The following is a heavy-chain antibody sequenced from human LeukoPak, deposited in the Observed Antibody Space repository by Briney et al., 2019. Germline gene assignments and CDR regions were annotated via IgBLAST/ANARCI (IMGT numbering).Heavy chain of an antibody. Sequence: GRSLRLSCAASGFTFDDYAMHWVRQAPGKGLEWVSGISWNSGSIGYADSVKGRFTISRDNAKNSLYLQMNSLRAEDMALYYSAKDISAVAGPFDYWGQGTLVTVSS. CDR3: AKDISAVAGPFDY. D-gene: IGHD6-19*01. J-gene: IGHJ4*02. V-gene: IGHV3-9*03. CDR2: ISWNSGSI. CDR1: GFTFDDYA.